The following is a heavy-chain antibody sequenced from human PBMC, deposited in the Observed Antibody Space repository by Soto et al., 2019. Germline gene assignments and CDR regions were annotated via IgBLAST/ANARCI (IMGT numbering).Heavy chain of an antibody. CDR2: IYYSGNN. J-gene: IGHJ4*02. CDR3: ERATYYYDSSGYSDRVLDY. V-gene: IGHV4-31*03. CDR1: GGSISSGGYY. D-gene: IGHD3-22*01. Sequence: QVQLQESGPGLVKPSQTLSLTCTVSGGSISSGGYYWSWIRQHPGKGLEWIGYIYYSGNNYYNPSLKSRVTISEDTSKHQFSLKLSSVSAADTAVYYCERATYYYDSSGYSDRVLDYWGQGTLVTVSS.